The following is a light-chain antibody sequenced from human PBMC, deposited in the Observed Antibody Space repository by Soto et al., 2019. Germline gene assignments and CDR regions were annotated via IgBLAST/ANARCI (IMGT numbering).Light chain of an antibody. CDR2: EGS. V-gene: IGLV2-23*01. J-gene: IGLJ2*01. CDR1: SSDVGSYNL. CDR3: CSYAGSSTGYAV. Sequence: QSALTQPASVSGSPGQSITISCTGTSSDVGSYNLVSWYQQHPGKAPKLMIYEGSKRPSGVSNRFSGSKSGNTASLTISGLQAEDEADYYCCSYAGSSTGYAVFGGGTKLTVL.